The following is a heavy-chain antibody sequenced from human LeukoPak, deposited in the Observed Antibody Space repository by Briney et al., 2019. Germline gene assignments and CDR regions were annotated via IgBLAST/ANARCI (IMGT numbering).Heavy chain of an antibody. V-gene: IGHV4-39*01. CDR3: ARRVWVGFRQGSFDY. J-gene: IGHJ4*02. CDR1: GDSISRTSFY. CDR2: IYYSGTT. D-gene: IGHD1-26*01. Sequence: SETLSLTCTVSGDSISRTSFYWGWIRQPPGKGLEWIGNIYYSGTTYYNPSLKSRGTISVDTSKSQFSLKLSSVTAADTAVYYCARRVWVGFRQGSFDYWGQGTLVTVSS.